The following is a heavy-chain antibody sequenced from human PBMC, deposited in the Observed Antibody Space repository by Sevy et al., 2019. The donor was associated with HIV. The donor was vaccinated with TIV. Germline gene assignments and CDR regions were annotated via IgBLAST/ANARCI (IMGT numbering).Heavy chain of an antibody. V-gene: IGHV3-7*01. CDR1: GFTFSSYW. D-gene: IGHD1-7*01. CDR3: ARDDGNYYFHY. J-gene: IGHJ4*02. Sequence: GGSLRLSCVASGFTFSSYWMNWVRLAPGKGLEWVANIKQDAGQKYYVDSVKGRFTISRDNAKNSLYLQMNSLRAEDTAVYFCARDDGNYYFHYWGQGTLVTVSS. CDR2: IKQDAGQK.